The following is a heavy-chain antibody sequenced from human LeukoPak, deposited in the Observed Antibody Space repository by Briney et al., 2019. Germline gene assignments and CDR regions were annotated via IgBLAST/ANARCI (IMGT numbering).Heavy chain of an antibody. D-gene: IGHD3-10*01. V-gene: IGHV1-8*02. Sequence: GASVKVSCKASGGTFSSYAINWVRQATGQGLEWMGWMNPNSGNTGYAQKFQGRVTMTRNTSISTAYMELSSLRSEDTAVYYCASWVVRGVMVVWGKGTTVTISS. CDR3: ASWVVRGVMVV. CDR2: MNPNSGNT. CDR1: GGTFSSYA. J-gene: IGHJ6*04.